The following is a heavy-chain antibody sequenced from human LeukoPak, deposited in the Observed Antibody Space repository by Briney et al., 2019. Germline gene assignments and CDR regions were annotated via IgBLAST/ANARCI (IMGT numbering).Heavy chain of an antibody. J-gene: IGHJ4*02. D-gene: IGHD3-9*01. CDR1: GVSFSSYE. CDR3: ARDTLNGPFVISLDY. Sequence: PGGSLRLSGAASGVSFSSYEMNWVRQAPGKGLEWVSHISSDGHVETYVDSVRGRFAMSRDNAKNFLFLQMNGLRAEDTAVYYCARDTLNGPFVISLDYWGQGALVTVSS. V-gene: IGHV3-48*03. CDR2: ISSDGHVE.